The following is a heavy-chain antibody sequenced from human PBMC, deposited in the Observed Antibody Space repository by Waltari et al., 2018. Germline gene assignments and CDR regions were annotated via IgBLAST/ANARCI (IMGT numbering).Heavy chain of an antibody. CDR3: VGWNDPINS. Sequence: EAQLVQSGGGLVQPGGPLTLSCAASGFTISRFGMTWILQAPGRGLQGVAQLGPDGSDKYYVGSVKGRFTISGDNAGNSLLLQMSSLRVEDTALYYCVGWNDPINSWGQGTLVAVSS. V-gene: IGHV3-7*01. D-gene: IGHD1-1*01. CDR2: LGPDGSDK. J-gene: IGHJ4*02. CDR1: GFTISRFG.